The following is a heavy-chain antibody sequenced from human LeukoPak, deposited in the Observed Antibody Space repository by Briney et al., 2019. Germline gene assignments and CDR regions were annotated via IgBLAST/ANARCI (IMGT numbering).Heavy chain of an antibody. CDR1: GFTFSSYA. V-gene: IGHV3-33*06. J-gene: IGHJ5*02. Sequence: GGSLRLSCAASGFTFSSYAMHWVRQAPGKGLEWVAVIWYDGSNKYYADSVKGRFTISRDNSKNTLYLQMNSLRAEDTAVYYCAKQYCGGDCYSWFDPWGQGTLVTVSS. D-gene: IGHD2-21*02. CDR3: AKQYCGGDCYSWFDP. CDR2: IWYDGSNK.